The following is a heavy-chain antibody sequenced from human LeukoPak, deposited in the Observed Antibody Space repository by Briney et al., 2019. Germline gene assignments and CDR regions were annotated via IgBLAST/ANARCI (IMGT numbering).Heavy chain of an antibody. CDR3: AKGKRELLRYFDY. Sequence: GGSLRLSCAASGFTFDDYAMHWVRQAPGKGLEWVSGISWNSGSIGYADSVKGRFTISRDNAKNSLYLQMNSLRAEDTALYYCAKGKRELLRYFDYWGQGTLVTVSS. V-gene: IGHV3-9*01. D-gene: IGHD1-26*01. CDR1: GFTFDDYA. CDR2: ISWNSGSI. J-gene: IGHJ4*02.